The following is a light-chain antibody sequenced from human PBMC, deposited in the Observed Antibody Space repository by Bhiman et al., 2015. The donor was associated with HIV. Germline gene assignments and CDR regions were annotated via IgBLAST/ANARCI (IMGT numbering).Light chain of an antibody. Sequence: QSALTQPASVSGSPGQSITIPCTGTTRDVASGYDYVSWYQHHPGKAPKLIIYDVTQRPSGVSNRFSGSKSGNTASLTISGLQAEDEADYYCCSYSSGVVFAGGTKLSIL. CDR2: DVT. CDR3: CSYSSGVV. V-gene: IGLV2-14*03. CDR1: TRDVASGYDY. J-gene: IGLJ2*01.